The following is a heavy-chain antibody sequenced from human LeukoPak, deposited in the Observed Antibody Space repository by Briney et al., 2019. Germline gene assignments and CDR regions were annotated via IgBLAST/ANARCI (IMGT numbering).Heavy chain of an antibody. CDR1: GGSFSGYY. CDR3: ARGRYNWNYGYFDY. Sequence: SETLSLTCAVYGGSFSGYYWSWIRQPPGKGLEWIGEINHSGSTNYNPSLKSRVTISVDTSKNQFSLKLSSVTAADTAVYYCARGRYNWNYGYFDYWGQGTLVTVSS. D-gene: IGHD1-7*01. J-gene: IGHJ4*02. CDR2: INHSGST. V-gene: IGHV4-34*01.